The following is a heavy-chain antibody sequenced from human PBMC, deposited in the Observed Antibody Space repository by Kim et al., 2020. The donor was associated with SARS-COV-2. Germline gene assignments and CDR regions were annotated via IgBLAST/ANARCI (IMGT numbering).Heavy chain of an antibody. CDR3: ARDRLEQQLVPYYYYYGMDV. CDR1: GYTFTGYY. J-gene: IGHJ6*02. CDR2: INPNSGGT. V-gene: IGHV1-2*04. D-gene: IGHD6-13*01. Sequence: ASVKVSCKASGYTFTGYYMHWVRQAPGQGLEWMGWINPNSGGTNYAQKFQGWVTMTRDTSISTAYMELSRLRSDDTAVYYLARDRLEQQLVPYYYYYGMDVWGQGTPVTVSS.